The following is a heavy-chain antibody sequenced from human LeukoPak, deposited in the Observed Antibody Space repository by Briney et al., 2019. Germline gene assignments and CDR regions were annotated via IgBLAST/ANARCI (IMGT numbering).Heavy chain of an antibody. D-gene: IGHD1-1*01. CDR1: GDTFTANY. J-gene: IGHJ5*02. Sequence: ASVKVSCKPSGDTFTANYLHWVRQAPGQGLEWLGWINLNTGHTKYAQKFQGRVTMTRDTSTSSAFMELSRLRSDDTAVYFCAEDVGRTGTNCFDPWGQGTLVTVSS. CDR3: AEDVGRTGTNCFDP. CDR2: INLNTGHT. V-gene: IGHV1-2*02.